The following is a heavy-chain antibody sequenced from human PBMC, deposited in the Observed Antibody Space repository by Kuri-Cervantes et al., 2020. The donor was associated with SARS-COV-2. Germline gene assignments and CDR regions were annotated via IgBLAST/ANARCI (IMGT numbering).Heavy chain of an antibody. CDR2: IRYDGSNK. CDR3: ARDLLTGNAFDI. V-gene: IGHV3-30*02. Sequence: GGSLRLSCAASGFTFSSYGMHWVRQAPGKGLEWVAFIRYDGSNKYYADSVKGRFTISRDNSKNTLYLQMNSLRAEDTAVYYCARDLLTGNAFDIWGQGTMVTVSS. CDR1: GFTFSSYG. J-gene: IGHJ3*02. D-gene: IGHD7-27*01.